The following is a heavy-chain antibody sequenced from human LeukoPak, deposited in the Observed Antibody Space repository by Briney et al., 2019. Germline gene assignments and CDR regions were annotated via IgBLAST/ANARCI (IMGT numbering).Heavy chain of an antibody. CDR1: GFTFSSYG. CDR3: AKDRRLYSYGNYFDY. J-gene: IGHJ4*02. Sequence: GESLRLSCAASGFTFSSYGMHWVRQAPGKGLEWVAFIRYDGSNKYYADSVKGRFTISRDNSKNTLYLQMNSLRAEDTAVYYCAKDRRLYSYGNYFDYWGQGTLVTVS. V-gene: IGHV3-30*02. CDR2: IRYDGSNK. D-gene: IGHD5-18*01.